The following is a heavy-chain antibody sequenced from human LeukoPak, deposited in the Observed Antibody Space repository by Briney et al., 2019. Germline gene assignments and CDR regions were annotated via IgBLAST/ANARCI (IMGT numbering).Heavy chain of an antibody. CDR2: ISYDGSNK. CDR3: AILNWGPYFDY. D-gene: IGHD7-27*01. Sequence: GGSLRLSCAASGFTFSSYAMHWVRQAPGKGLEWVAVISYDGSNKYYADSVKGRFTISRDNSKNTLYLQMNSLRAEDTAVYYCAILNWGPYFDYWGQGTLVTVSS. J-gene: IGHJ4*02. CDR1: GFTFSSYA. V-gene: IGHV3-30-3*01.